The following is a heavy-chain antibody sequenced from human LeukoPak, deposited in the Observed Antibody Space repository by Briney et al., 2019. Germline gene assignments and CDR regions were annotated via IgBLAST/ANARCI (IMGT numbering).Heavy chain of an antibody. D-gene: IGHD3-3*01. CDR2: INPNSGGT. CDR1: GYTFTGYY. J-gene: IGHJ6*03. CDR3: ARDRRPILELYYYYYYMDV. V-gene: IGHV1-2*02. Sequence: ASVKVSCKASGYTFTGYYMHWVRQAPGQGLEWMGWINPNSGGTNYAQKFQGRVTMTRDTSISTAYMELSRLRSDDTAVYYCARDRRPILELYYYYYYMDVWGKGTTVTVS.